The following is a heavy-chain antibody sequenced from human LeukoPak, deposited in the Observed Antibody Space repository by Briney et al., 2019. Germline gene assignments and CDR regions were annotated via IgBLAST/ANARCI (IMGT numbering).Heavy chain of an antibody. J-gene: IGHJ6*03. V-gene: IGHV4-34*01. CDR2: INHSGST. Sequence: SETPSLTCAVYGGSFSGYYWSWIRQPPGKGLEWIGEINHSGSTNYNPSLKGRVTISVDTSKNQFSLKLSSVTAADTAVYYCARYRLRDGARPYYYYYMDVWGKGTTVTVSS. D-gene: IGHD3-10*01. CDR3: ARYRLRDGARPYYYYYMDV. CDR1: GGSFSGYY.